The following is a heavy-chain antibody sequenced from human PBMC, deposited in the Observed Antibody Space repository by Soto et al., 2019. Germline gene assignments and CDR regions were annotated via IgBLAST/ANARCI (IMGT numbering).Heavy chain of an antibody. V-gene: IGHV3-23*01. CDR1: GFTFSTYA. CDR2: IGDSEGETT. D-gene: IGHD2-15*01. J-gene: IGHJ5*01. Sequence: EVQLLESGGGLVQPGGSLRLSCAASGFTFSTYAMTWVRQAPGKGPEWVSRIGDSEGETTHYADSVKGRCTISRDNAKKTLYLQMNSLRVEDTAIYYCAKGYCGGGRCYDLDNWFDSWGQGTRVTVSS. CDR3: AKGYCGGGRCYDLDNWFDS.